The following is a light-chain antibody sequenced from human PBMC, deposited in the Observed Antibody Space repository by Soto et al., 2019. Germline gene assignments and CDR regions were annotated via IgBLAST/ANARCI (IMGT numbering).Light chain of an antibody. J-gene: IGKJ1*01. CDR2: SAX. Sequence: QVAQSXSFVSASVREXXXXXFRASRDIVTALNLSKQNPVKNPKILIYSAXTWQRGFPSRFSGSGYVTDFNLTISSLEPEGYATYYCQQSYSSRTFGQGTKVDIK. V-gene: IGKV1-39*01. CDR3: QQSYSSRT. CDR1: RDIVTA.